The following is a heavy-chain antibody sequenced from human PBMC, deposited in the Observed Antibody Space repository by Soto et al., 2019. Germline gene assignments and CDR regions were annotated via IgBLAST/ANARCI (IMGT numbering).Heavy chain of an antibody. D-gene: IGHD2-15*01. J-gene: IGHJ6*02. CDR2: ISSSSSYI. Sequence: PGGSLRLSCAASGFTFSSYIMNWVRQAPGKGLEWVSSISSSSSYIYYADSVKGRFTISRDNAKNSLYLQMNSLRAEDTAVYYCARARGDYSTNYYYGMDVWGQGTTVTVSS. CDR1: GFTFSSYI. CDR3: ARARGDYSTNYYYGMDV. V-gene: IGHV3-21*01.